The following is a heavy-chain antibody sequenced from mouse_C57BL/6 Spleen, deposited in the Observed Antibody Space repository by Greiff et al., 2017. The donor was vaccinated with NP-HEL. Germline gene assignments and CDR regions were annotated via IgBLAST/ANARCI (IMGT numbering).Heavy chain of an antibody. CDR2: IYPGSGNT. CDR1: GYSFTSYY. Sequence: VQVVESGPELVKPGASVKISCKASGYSFTSYYIPWVKQRPGQGLEWIGWIYPGSGNTKYNEKFKGKATLTADTSSRTSSMQLSSLTSEDSAVYSCARSYDYDGVYYAMDYWGQGTSVTVSS. V-gene: IGHV1-66*01. J-gene: IGHJ4*01. CDR3: ARSYDYDGVYYAMDY. D-gene: IGHD2-4*01.